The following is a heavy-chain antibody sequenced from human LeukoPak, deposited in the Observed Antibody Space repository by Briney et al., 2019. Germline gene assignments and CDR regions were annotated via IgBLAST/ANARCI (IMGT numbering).Heavy chain of an antibody. V-gene: IGHV4-59*08. CDR2: IYYSGGT. Sequence: TSETLSLTCTVSGGSISSYYWSWIRQPPGKGLEWIGYIYYSGGTYYNPSLKSRVTISVDTSKNQFSLKLSSVTAADTAVYYCARLGITMVRGVSLFDYWGQGTLVTVSS. CDR1: GGSISSYY. CDR3: ARLGITMVRGVSLFDY. D-gene: IGHD3-10*01. J-gene: IGHJ4*02.